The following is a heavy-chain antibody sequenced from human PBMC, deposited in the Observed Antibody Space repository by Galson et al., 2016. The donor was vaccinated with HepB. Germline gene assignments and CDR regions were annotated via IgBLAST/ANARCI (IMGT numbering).Heavy chain of an antibody. CDR2: INAGNGNT. CDR3: ASDKSRRDTSGWNFQFPQGWFDP. Sequence: SVKVSCKASGYTFTRYTMHWVRQAPGQRPEWMGWINAGNGNTRYSQTLLGRVTITRDTSASTTYMELSSLRSEDTAVYYCASDKSRRDTSGWNFQFPQGWFDPWGEGTLVTVSS. J-gene: IGHJ5*02. CDR1: GYTFTRYT. V-gene: IGHV1-3*01. D-gene: IGHD6-19*01.